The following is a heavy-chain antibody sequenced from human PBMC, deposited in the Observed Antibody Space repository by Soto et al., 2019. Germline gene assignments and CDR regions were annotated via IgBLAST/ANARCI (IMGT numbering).Heavy chain of an antibody. CDR3: AKFGMATTKRSPPYYIDY. J-gene: IGHJ4*02. D-gene: IGHD1-1*01. Sequence: PGGSLRLSGAAAGFTFSSYAVSWGRQAPGKGPEWISSISGSGGGTYDAASVKGRFTFSRDNSKNTLYLQSHSLRAEDTAVYYCAKFGMATTKRSPPYYIDYWGQGALVTVSS. CDR2: ISGSGGGT. V-gene: IGHV3-23*01. CDR1: GFTFSSYA.